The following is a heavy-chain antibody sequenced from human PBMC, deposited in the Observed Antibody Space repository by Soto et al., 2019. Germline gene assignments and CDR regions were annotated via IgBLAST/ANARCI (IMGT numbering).Heavy chain of an antibody. D-gene: IGHD6-13*01. V-gene: IGHV4-59*01. CDR2: IYYSGST. CDR1: GSSISSYY. Sequence: PSETLSLTCTVSGSSISSYYWSWIRQPPGKGLEWIGYIYYSGSTNYNPSLKSRVTISVDTSKNQFSLKLSSVTAADTAVYYCARRWYDAFDIWGQGTMVTVAS. CDR3: ARRWYDAFDI. J-gene: IGHJ3*02.